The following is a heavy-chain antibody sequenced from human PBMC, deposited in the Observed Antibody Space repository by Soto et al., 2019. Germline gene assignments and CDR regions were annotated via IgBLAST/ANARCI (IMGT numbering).Heavy chain of an antibody. CDR3: AREGGRTYYYGSGVLDAFDI. CDR1: GFTFSSYS. CDR2: ISSSSSYI. J-gene: IGHJ3*02. D-gene: IGHD3-10*01. Sequence: EVQLVESGGGLVKPGGSLRLSCAASGFTFSSYSMNWVRQAPGKGLEWVSSISSSSSYIYYADSVKGRFTISRDNAKNSLYLKMNSVRAEDTAVYYCAREGGRTYYYGSGVLDAFDIWGQGTMVPVSS. V-gene: IGHV3-21*01.